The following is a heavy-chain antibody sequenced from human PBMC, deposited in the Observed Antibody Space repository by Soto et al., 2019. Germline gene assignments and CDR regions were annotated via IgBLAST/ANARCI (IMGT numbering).Heavy chain of an antibody. J-gene: IGHJ6*02. D-gene: IGHD2-21*02. CDR2: IYHSGST. V-gene: IGHV4-30-2*01. CDR3: ARGGAYCGGDCYTNYGMDV. Sequence: SETLSLTCAVSGGSISSGGYSWSWIRQPPGKGLEWIGYIYHSGSTYYNPSLKSRVTISVDRSKNQFSLKLSSVTAADTAVYYCARGGAYCGGDCYTNYGMDVWGQGTTVTVSS. CDR1: GGSISSGGYS.